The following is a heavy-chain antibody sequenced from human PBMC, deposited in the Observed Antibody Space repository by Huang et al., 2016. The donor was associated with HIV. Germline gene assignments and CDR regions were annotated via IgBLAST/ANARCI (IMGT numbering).Heavy chain of an antibody. J-gene: IGHJ4*02. CDR2: ISSSSSYI. CDR1: GFTFSTYS. V-gene: IGHV3-21*01. CDR3: AKMTTVTHADY. D-gene: IGHD4-17*01. Sequence: EVQLVESGGGLVKPGGSLRLSCAASGFTFSTYSMNWVRQAPGKGLVWVSSISSSSSYIYYADSLKGRFTISRDNAKTSLYLQMDSLRVEDTAVYYCAKMTTVTHADYWGQGTLVTVSS.